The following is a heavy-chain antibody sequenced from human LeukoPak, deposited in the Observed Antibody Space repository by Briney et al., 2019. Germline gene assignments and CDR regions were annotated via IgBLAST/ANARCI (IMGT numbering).Heavy chain of an antibody. CDR1: GGSISSYY. D-gene: IGHD4-17*01. Sequence: SETLSLTCAVSGGSISSYYWSWIRQPAGKELEWIGRIYTSGSTNYNPSLKSRVTMSVDTSKNQFSLKLSSVTAADTAVYYCARETRYGDFNYWGQGTLVTVSS. CDR2: IYTSGST. J-gene: IGHJ4*02. CDR3: ARETRYGDFNY. V-gene: IGHV4-4*07.